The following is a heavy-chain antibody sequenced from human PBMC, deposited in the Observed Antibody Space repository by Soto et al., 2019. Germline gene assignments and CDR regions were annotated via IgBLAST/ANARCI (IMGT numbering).Heavy chain of an antibody. CDR2: IYYSGST. J-gene: IGHJ6*03. Sequence: PSETLSLTCTVSGGSIGSGGYYWGGIRQHPGKGLEWIGYIYYSGSTYYNPSLKSRVTISVDTSKNQFSLKLSSVTAADTAVYYCARGRPSGYCSGGSCYSPYYCYYYMDVWGKRTTVTVSS. CDR3: ARGRPSGYCSGGSCYSPYYCYYYMDV. D-gene: IGHD2-15*01. V-gene: IGHV4-31*03. CDR1: GGSIGSGGYY.